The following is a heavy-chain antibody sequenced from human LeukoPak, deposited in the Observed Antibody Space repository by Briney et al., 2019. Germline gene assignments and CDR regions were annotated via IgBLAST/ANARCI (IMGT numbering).Heavy chain of an antibody. CDR3: ARGKTATTSLNY. Sequence: GKSLRLSCAASGFTFNKYAIHWVRQAPSKGLEWVSVISYDGNSTYYADSVRGRFTISRDNSKNSLYLQVNSLRPEDTAVYYCARGKTATTSLNYWGQGTLVTVSS. V-gene: IGHV3-30-3*01. J-gene: IGHJ4*02. CDR2: ISYDGNST. CDR1: GFTFNKYA. D-gene: IGHD1-14*01.